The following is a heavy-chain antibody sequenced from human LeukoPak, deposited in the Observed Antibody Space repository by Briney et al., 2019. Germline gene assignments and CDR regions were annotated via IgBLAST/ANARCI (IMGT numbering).Heavy chain of an antibody. CDR1: IASISSHY. V-gene: IGHV4-59*11. Sequence: SETLSLTCTVSIASISSHYWSWIRQPPGKGLEWVGYIFYTGSTNYNPSLKSRVTISVDTSKNQFSLKLSSVTAADTAVYYCARGGYNSRRDNWFDPWGQGTLVTVSS. CDR3: ARGGYNSRRDNWFDP. J-gene: IGHJ5*02. CDR2: IFYTGST. D-gene: IGHD5-12*01.